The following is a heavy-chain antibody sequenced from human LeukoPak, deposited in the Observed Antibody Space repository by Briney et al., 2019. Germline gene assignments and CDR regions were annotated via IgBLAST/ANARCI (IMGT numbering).Heavy chain of an antibody. J-gene: IGHJ1*01. Sequence: GGSLRLSCAASGFTFSSYWMRWVRQAPGKGLVWVSRIKSNGSTRYTDSVKGRFTISRDNAKNKVSLQMNSLRAEDTGVYYCARAPSEIGGYYPEYFRHWGQGTLVTVSP. CDR3: ARAPSEIGGYYPEYFRH. CDR1: GFTFSSYW. D-gene: IGHD3-22*01. CDR2: IKSNGST. V-gene: IGHV3-74*01.